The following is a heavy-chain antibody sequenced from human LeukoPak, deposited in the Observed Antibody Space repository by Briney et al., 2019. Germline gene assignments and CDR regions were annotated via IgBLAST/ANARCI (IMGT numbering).Heavy chain of an antibody. CDR1: GFTFSNYW. CDR2: IISDGSNT. D-gene: IGHD1-26*01. V-gene: IGHV3-74*01. CDR3: ARGPIGDYYFDS. Sequence: PGGSPRLSCAASGFTFSNYWMHWVRQAPGKGLMWVSRIISDGSNTNYADSVKGRFTTSRDNAKNTLFLQMNSLRAEDTAVYYCARGPIGDYYFDSWGQGTLLTVSS. J-gene: IGHJ4*02.